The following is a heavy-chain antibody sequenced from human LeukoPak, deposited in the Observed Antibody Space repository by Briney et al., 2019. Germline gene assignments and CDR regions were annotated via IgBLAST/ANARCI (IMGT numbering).Heavy chain of an antibody. CDR3: AKDIYGDS. V-gene: IGHV3-23*01. Sequence: GGSLRLSCVASGFTFSDHAMTWVRQLPGKGLEWVSSISGSNAVSWYADSVKGRFTISRDNYKNTVFLQVNSLRAGDTAVYYCAKDIYGDSWGQGTLVTVSS. CDR2: ISGSNAVS. CDR1: GFTFSDHA. J-gene: IGHJ4*02. D-gene: IGHD3-3*02.